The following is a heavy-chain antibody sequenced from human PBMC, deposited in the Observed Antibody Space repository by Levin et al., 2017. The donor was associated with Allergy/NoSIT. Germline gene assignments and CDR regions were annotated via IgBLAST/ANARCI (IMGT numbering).Heavy chain of an antibody. CDR1: GFTFSSYE. D-gene: IGHD6-13*01. CDR2: ISSSGSTI. CDR3: ARDISSSWYPYFDY. V-gene: IGHV3-48*03. Sequence: GGSLRLSCAASGFTFSSYEMNWVRQAPGKGPEWVSYISSSGSTIYYADSVKGRFTISRDNAKNSLYLQMNSLRAEDTAVYYCARDISSSWYPYFDYWGQGTLVTVSS. J-gene: IGHJ4*02.